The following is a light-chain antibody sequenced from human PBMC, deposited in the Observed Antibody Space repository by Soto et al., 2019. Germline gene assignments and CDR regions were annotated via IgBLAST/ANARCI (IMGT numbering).Light chain of an antibody. J-gene: IGKJ1*01. Sequence: EIVLTQSPATLSLSPGERATLSCRASQSVNIYLAWYQQKPGQSPRLLIYGTSTRATGVPARFSGGGSGTEFTLTINSLQSEDFAVYFCHQYNFWPTFGQGTKVDIK. V-gene: IGKV3-15*01. CDR1: QSVNIY. CDR3: HQYNFWPT. CDR2: GTS.